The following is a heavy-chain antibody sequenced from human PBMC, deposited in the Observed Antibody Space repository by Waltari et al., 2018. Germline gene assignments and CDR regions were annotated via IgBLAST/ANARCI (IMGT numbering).Heavy chain of an antibody. CDR2: ISWNSDNI. J-gene: IGHJ4*02. CDR3: AKGHSGSYGLKD. D-gene: IGHD1-26*01. V-gene: IGHV3-9*01. Sequence: EVQLVESGGGLVQPGRSLRLSCAVSGFNFDDSAMHWCRQAPGKGLEWVSGISWNSDNIGYADSVKGRFTISRDNAKNSLYLQMNSLRPEDTALYYCAKGHSGSYGLKDWGQGTLVTVSS. CDR1: GFNFDDSA.